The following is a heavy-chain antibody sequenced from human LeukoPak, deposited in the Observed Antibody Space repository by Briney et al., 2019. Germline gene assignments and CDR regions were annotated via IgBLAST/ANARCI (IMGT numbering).Heavy chain of an antibody. CDR3: AKGPLRGTAAAIDY. D-gene: IGHD2-2*01. CDR1: GFTFSSYA. J-gene: IGHJ4*02. Sequence: GRSLRLSCAASGFTFSSYAMHWVRQAPGKGLEWVAVISYDGRNKHYPDSVKGRFTISRDISTDTLWLQMDSLRTEDTAVYYCAKGPLRGTAAAIDYWGQGTLVTVSS. CDR2: ISYDGRNK. V-gene: IGHV3-30*04.